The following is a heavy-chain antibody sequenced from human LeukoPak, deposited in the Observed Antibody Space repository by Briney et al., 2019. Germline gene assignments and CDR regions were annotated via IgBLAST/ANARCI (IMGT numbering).Heavy chain of an antibody. J-gene: IGHJ4*02. Sequence: SETLSLTCTVSGDSISSSYWGWIRQPAGKGLEWIGRIHTSGSTYYSPSLKSRVTMSVDTSTNQFSLKLSSVTAADTAMYYCARVRLGRGLDYWGQGALVTVSS. CDR1: GDSISSSY. D-gene: IGHD6-19*01. CDR2: IHTSGST. V-gene: IGHV4-4*07. CDR3: ARVRLGRGLDY.